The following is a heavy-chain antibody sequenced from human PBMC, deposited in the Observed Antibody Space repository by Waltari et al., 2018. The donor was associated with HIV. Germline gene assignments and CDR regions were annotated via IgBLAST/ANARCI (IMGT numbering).Heavy chain of an antibody. CDR1: GFALRSYV. Sequence: EVQLVESGGGLVQPGGSLRLSCAASGFALRSYVMSWVRQAPGKGLEWVSTISGSDGNTYYPDSVQGLFTISRDNSKNTLFLQLNSLRAEDTAVYYCAILIAAAGDFDYWGQGTLVTVSS. J-gene: IGHJ4*02. CDR2: ISGSDGNT. D-gene: IGHD6-13*01. V-gene: IGHV3-23*04. CDR3: AILIAAAGDFDY.